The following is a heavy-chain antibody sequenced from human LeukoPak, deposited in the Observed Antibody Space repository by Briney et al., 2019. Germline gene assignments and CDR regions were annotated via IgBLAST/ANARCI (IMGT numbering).Heavy chain of an antibody. CDR3: AKDPGVVKPYWYFDL. CDR1: GFTFSSYG. V-gene: IGHV3-30*02. J-gene: IGHJ2*01. D-gene: IGHD3-3*01. Sequence: PGGSLRHSCAASGFTFSSYGMHWVRQAPGKGLEWVAVIWYGGSNKYYADSVKGRFTISRDNSKNTLYLQMNSLRAEDTAVYYCAKDPGVVKPYWYFDLWGRGTLVTVSS. CDR2: IWYGGSNK.